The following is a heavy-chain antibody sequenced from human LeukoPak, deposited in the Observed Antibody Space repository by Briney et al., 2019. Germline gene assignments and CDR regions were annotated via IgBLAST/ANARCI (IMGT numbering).Heavy chain of an antibody. Sequence: GGSLRLSCAASGFTFSSYGIHWVRQAPGKGLEWVAVISYDGSNKYYADSVKGRFTISRDNSKNTLYLQMNSLRAEDTAVYYCAREEGGYTYERFDYWGQGTLVTVSS. CDR3: AREEGGYTYERFDY. J-gene: IGHJ4*02. D-gene: IGHD5-18*01. CDR1: GFTFSSYG. CDR2: ISYDGSNK. V-gene: IGHV3-30*03.